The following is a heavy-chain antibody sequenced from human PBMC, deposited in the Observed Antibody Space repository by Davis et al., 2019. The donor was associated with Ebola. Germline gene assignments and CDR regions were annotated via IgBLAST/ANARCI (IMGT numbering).Heavy chain of an antibody. CDR1: GGSISTYY. J-gene: IGHJ5*02. CDR2: IYNSGST. V-gene: IGHV4-59*12. Sequence: MPSETLSLTCTVSGGSISTYYWSWIRQLPGKGLEWIGYIYNSGSTNHNPALKSRVSISVDRSKNQFSLKLSSVTAADTAVYYCARVTGYKFDPWGQGSLVTVSS. CDR3: ARVTGYKFDP. D-gene: IGHD5-18*01.